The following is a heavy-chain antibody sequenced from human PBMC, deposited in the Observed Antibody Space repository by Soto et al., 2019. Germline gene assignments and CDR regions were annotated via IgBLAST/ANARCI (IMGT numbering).Heavy chain of an antibody. CDR2: INHSGST. CDR3: ARRLYYDSSGFEGGGMDV. V-gene: IGHV4-39*07. Sequence: SETLSLTCTVSGGSISSGTYYWGWIRQPPGKGLEWIGTINHSGSTNYNPSIKSRVTISADTSKNQFSLKLTSVTAADTAVYYCARRLYYDSSGFEGGGMDVWGQGTTVTVSS. J-gene: IGHJ6*02. D-gene: IGHD3-22*01. CDR1: GGSISSGTYY.